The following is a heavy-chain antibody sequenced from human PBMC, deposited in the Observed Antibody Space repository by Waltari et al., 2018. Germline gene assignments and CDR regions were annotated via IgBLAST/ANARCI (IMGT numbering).Heavy chain of an antibody. Sequence: QLQLQESGPGLVNPSETLSLTCTVSGGSIISATYYWGWIRQPPGKGLAWIGSMYYSGSTSYNPSLKSRVTVSVDTSKSQFALKLNSVTAADTAVYYCAREYYYDTRWIDYWGQGTQVTVSS. J-gene: IGHJ4*02. V-gene: IGHV4-39*07. D-gene: IGHD3-22*01. CDR3: AREYYYDTRWIDY. CDR2: MYYSGST. CDR1: GGSIISATYY.